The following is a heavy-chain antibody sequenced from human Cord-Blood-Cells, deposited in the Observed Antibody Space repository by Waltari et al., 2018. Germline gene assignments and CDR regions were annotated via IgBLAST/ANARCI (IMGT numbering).Heavy chain of an antibody. D-gene: IGHD5-18*01. CDR3: ARDGDTAMPNWFDP. Sequence: QVQLQESGPGRVKPSETLSLTCAVSGYSIIRGYYWGWIRQPPGKGLEWIGSIYHSGSTYYNPSLKGRVTISVDTSKNQFSLKLSSVTAADTAVYYCARDGDTAMPNWFDPWGQGTLVTVSS. J-gene: IGHJ5*02. CDR2: IYHSGST. V-gene: IGHV4-38-2*02. CDR1: GYSIIRGYY.